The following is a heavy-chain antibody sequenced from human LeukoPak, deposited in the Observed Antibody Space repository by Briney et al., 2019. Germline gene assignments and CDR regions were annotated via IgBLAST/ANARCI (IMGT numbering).Heavy chain of an antibody. Sequence: GGSLRLSCAVSGFTFDDYAMHWVRQVPGKGLEWVSGINWNSDSIGYADSVKGRFTTSRDNAKNSLYLQMNSLRAEDTAVYYCARDASYYYDSSGYASRPYWGQGTLVTVSS. D-gene: IGHD3-22*01. CDR3: ARDASYYYDSSGYASRPY. V-gene: IGHV3-9*01. CDR2: INWNSDSI. CDR1: GFTFDDYA. J-gene: IGHJ4*02.